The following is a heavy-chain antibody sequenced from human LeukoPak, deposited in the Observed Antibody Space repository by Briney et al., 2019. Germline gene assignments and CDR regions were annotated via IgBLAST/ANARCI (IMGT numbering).Heavy chain of an antibody. V-gene: IGHV3-30*18. D-gene: IGHD5-18*01. J-gene: IGHJ4*02. CDR2: ISYEGSNK. CDR3: AKDRSATALALRFFDF. CDR1: GFTFSSYC. Sequence: GGSLRLSCSASGFTFSSYCMHWVRQAPGKGLEWVAVISYEGSNKYYADSVKGRFNISRDNSKNMLSMQMNRLSPEDTAFYYCAKDRSATALALRFFDFWGQGTLVTVSS.